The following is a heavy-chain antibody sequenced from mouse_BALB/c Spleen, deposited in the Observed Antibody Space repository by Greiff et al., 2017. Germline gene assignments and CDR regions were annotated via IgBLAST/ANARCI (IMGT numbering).Heavy chain of an antibody. CDR1: GYTFTSYT. CDR2: INPSSGYT. V-gene: IGHV1-4*01. Sequence: QVQLKQSGAELARPGASVKMSCKASGYTFTSYTMHWVKQRPGQGLEWIGYINPSSGYTNYNQKFKDKATLTADKSSSTAYMQLSSLTSEDSAVYYCARGEDFSMDYWGQGTSVTVSS. CDR3: ARGEDFSMDY. J-gene: IGHJ4*01.